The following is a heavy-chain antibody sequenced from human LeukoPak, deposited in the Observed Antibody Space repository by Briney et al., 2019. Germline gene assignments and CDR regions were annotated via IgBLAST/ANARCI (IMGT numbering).Heavy chain of an antibody. CDR3: ARVPTSRGYSYGDYYFDY. Sequence: SQTLSLTCTVSGGSISSGGYYWSWIRQPPGKGLEWIGYIYHSGSTYYNPSLKSRVTISVDRSKNQFSLKLSSVTAADTAVYYCARVPTSRGYSYGDYYFDYWGQGTLVTVSS. J-gene: IGHJ4*02. V-gene: IGHV4-30-2*01. CDR2: IYHSGST. D-gene: IGHD5-18*01. CDR1: GGSISSGGYY.